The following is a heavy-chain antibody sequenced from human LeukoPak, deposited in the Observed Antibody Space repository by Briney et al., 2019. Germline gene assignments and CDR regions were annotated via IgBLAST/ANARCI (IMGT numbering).Heavy chain of an antibody. CDR2: ISSSSDTI. CDR1: GFTFSTYN. D-gene: IGHD1-26*01. V-gene: IGHV3-48*01. CDR3: ARDKPYSGSSYDFDF. J-gene: IGHJ4*02. Sequence: GGSLRLSCAASGFTFSTYNMNWVRQAPGKGLEWVSSISSSSDTIYYADSVKGRFTISRDNAKNSLNLQMSSLRAEDTAVYYCARDKPYSGSSYDFDFWGQGTLVTVSS.